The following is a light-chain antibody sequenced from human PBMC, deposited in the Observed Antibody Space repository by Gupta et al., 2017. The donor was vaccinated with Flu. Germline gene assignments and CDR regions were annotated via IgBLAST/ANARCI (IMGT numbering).Light chain of an antibody. CDR2: LGS. CDR3: RQPPNSPWT. CDR1: QSLLYSNGYNY. Sequence: DIVMTQSPLSLAVTPGEPASISCRSSQSLLYSNGYNYVNWYLQKPGQSPQLLIHLGSNRASGVPDTFSGSGSGTYFTLKISRVEAEDVGIYCCRQPPNSPWTFGPETNVEIK. V-gene: IGKV2-28*01. J-gene: IGKJ1*01.